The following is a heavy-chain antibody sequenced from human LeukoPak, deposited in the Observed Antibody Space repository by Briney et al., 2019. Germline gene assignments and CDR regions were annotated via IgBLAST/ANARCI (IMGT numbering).Heavy chain of an antibody. CDR3: AKDLLYYYDRSGNYFDARGFFHH. V-gene: IGHV3-23*01. CDR2: ISGSGGST. D-gene: IGHD3-22*01. J-gene: IGHJ1*01. CDR1: GFTFSTYV. Sequence: PGGSLRLSCAASGFTFSTYVMHWVRQAPGKGLEWVSTISGSGGSTYYADSVKGRLTISRDNSNNMLYLQMNSLRAEDMAVYYCAKDLLYYYDRSGNYFDARGFFHHWGQGTLVTVTS.